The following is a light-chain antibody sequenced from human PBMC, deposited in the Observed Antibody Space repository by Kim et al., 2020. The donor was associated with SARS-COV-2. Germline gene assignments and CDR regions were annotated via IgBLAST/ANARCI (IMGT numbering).Light chain of an antibody. CDR3: QQYDNLPRT. J-gene: IGKJ2*02. Sequence: DIQMTQSPSSLSASVGDRVTITCQASQDISNYLNWYQQKPGKAPKLLIYDASNLETGVPSRFSGSGSGTDFTFTISSLQPEDIATYYCQQYDNLPRTFCQGTKLEI. V-gene: IGKV1-33*01. CDR2: DAS. CDR1: QDISNY.